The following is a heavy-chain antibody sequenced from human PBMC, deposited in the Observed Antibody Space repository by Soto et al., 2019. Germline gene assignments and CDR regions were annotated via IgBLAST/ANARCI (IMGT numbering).Heavy chain of an antibody. D-gene: IGHD6-19*01. Sequence: QVRLQESGPGLVKPSQTLSLTCTVSGGSISSGDYFWSWIRQHPHKDLEWIGDIHYSGTTHYNPSLKSRLTISVDTSKNQFPLRLISVTAADTAVYYCARENRAVADPDNWFDPWGQGTLVTVSS. CDR1: GGSISSGDYF. CDR3: ARENRAVADPDNWFDP. V-gene: IGHV4-31*03. J-gene: IGHJ5*02. CDR2: IHYSGTT.